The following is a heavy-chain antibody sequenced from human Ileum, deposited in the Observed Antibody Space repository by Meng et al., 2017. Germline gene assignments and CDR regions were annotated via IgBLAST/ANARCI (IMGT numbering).Heavy chain of an antibody. V-gene: IGHV3-11*01. CDR1: GCTFSDYY. Sequence: QVQLVESGGGVVKPGGSLRVSGAASGCTFSDYYMNWIRQAPGTGLEWVSFISGSGRTIYQADSVKGRFTISRNNAKNSLYLQMNSLRAEDTAVYFCARGVTGYSSSWDYFDYWGRGTLVTVSS. D-gene: IGHD6-13*01. CDR3: ARGVTGYSSSWDYFDY. CDR2: ISGSGRTI. J-gene: IGHJ4*02.